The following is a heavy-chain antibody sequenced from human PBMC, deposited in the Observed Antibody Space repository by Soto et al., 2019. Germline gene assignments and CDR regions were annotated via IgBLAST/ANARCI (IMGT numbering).Heavy chain of an antibody. CDR3: ARGCVVVVAATSRVCYYGMDV. CDR2: ISSSSSTI. D-gene: IGHD2-15*01. CDR1: GFTFSSYS. Sequence: GGSLRLSCAASGFTFSSYSMNWVRQAPGKGLEWVSYISSSSSTIYYADSVKGRFTISRDNAKNSLYLQMNSLRDEDTAVYYCARGCVVVVAATSRVCYYGMDVWGQGTTVTVSS. V-gene: IGHV3-48*02. J-gene: IGHJ6*02.